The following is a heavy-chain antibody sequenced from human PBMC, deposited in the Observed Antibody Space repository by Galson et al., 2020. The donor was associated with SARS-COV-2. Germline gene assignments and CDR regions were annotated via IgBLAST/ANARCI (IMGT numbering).Heavy chain of an antibody. V-gene: IGHV3-30*04. CDR3: ARDPRYYDVWSGLDY. D-gene: IGHD3-3*01. CDR1: GFTFSSYA. Sequence: GGSLRLSCAASGFTFSSYAMHWVRQAPGKGLEWVAVISYDGSNKYYADSVKGRFTISRDNSKNTLYLQMNSLRAEDTAVYYCARDPRYYDVWSGLDYWGQGTLVTVSS. CDR2: ISYDGSNK. J-gene: IGHJ4*02.